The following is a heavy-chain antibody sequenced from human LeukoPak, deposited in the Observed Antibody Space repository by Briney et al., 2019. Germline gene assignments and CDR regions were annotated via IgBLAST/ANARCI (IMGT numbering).Heavy chain of an antibody. J-gene: IGHJ4*02. CDR2: VYYSGGT. Sequence: PSETLSVSCIDSGDSLSRYYWCWVRQPPGQGLEWIGYVYYSGGTTYNPSIKSRVTTSVDTSKNRSSLMLTSVTAADTAVYYCAKSYSSTWYGDFDFWGQGTLVTVSS. V-gene: IGHV4-59*12. CDR1: GDSLSRYY. D-gene: IGHD6-13*01. CDR3: AKSYSSTWYGDFDF.